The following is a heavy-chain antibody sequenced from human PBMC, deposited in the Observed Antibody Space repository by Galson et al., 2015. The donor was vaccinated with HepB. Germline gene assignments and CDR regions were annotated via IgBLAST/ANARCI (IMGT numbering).Heavy chain of an antibody. D-gene: IGHD2/OR15-2a*01. J-gene: IGHJ4*02. V-gene: IGHV3-23*01. CDR3: ARGNSLIDY. Sequence: SLRLSCAASGFTFSSYAMTWVRQAPGKGLEWISVIISSGADTAYADSVKGRFTISRDNSNSTLYLQMNSLRGEDTAVYYCARGNSLIDYWGQGTLVTVSS. CDR2: IISSGADT. CDR1: GFTFSSYA.